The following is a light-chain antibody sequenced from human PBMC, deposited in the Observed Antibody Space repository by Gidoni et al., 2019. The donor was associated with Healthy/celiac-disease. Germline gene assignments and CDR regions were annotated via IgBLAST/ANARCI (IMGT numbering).Light chain of an antibody. J-gene: IGKJ3*01. CDR3: QRTYNAPFT. CDR2: TAP. V-gene: IGKV1-27*01. CDR1: QGLSSY. Sequence: DIDLTQSPSSLSASVGDRVTITCRVSQGLSSYLTWYRQKSGKVPKFLIYTAPNLPSGVPARFSGSGSGTDFTVTFSSLQPEDVAAYFGQRTYNAPFTFGPGTKV.